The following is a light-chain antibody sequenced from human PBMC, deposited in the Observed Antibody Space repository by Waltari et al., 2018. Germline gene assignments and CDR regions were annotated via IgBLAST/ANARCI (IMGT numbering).Light chain of an antibody. CDR2: KAS. V-gene: IGKV1-5*03. Sequence: IQMTPSPPTLSTSARARLTLTCRASQSVKNNLAWYQLRPGKAPRVLIHKASRLESGVPSRFSGSGFGTEFTLTISSLQPDDSAMYYCQEYDSLPITFGGGTKVEIK. J-gene: IGKJ4*01. CDR3: QEYDSLPIT. CDR1: QSVKNN.